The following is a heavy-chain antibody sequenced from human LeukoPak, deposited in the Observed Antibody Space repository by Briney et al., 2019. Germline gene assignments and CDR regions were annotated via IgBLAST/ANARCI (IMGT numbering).Heavy chain of an antibody. D-gene: IGHD3-10*02. J-gene: IGHJ4*02. CDR1: GFTFDDYG. Sequence: GGSLRLSCAASGFTFDDYGMSWVRQAPGKGLEWLSYISYTGSNKYYADSVKGRFTISRDNAKNSLYLQMNSLRVEDTAVYFCARVFVGENFDYWGQGTLVTVFS. CDR2: ISYTGSNK. V-gene: IGHV3-48*03. CDR3: ARVFVGENFDY.